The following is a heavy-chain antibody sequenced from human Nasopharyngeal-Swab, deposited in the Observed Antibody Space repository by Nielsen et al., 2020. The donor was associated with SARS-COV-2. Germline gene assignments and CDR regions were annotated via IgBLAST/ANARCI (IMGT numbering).Heavy chain of an antibody. D-gene: IGHD4-17*01. V-gene: IGHV3-21*06. CDR2: ISPTSDYI. CDR3: VGGSYGHYDS. Sequence: GSLRLSCAASGFTFSSYTMNWVRQAPGKGLEWVSSISPTSDYIYYAESVKGRFTISRDNAKNSLFLQMNSLRAEETAIYYCVGGSYGHYDSWGQGALITVSS. J-gene: IGHJ5*01. CDR1: GFTFSSYT.